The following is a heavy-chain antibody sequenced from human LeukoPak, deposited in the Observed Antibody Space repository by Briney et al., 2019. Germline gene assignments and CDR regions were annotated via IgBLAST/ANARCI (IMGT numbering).Heavy chain of an antibody. D-gene: IGHD3-10*01. V-gene: IGHV3-66*01. CDR3: ARELGITMVRGVIGY. CDR1: GFTVSSNY. Sequence: PGGSLRLSCAASGFTVSSNYMSWVRQAPGKGLEWVSVIYSGGSTYYADSVKGRFTISRDNSKNTLYLQMNSLRAEDTAVYYCARELGITMVRGVIGYWGQGTLVTVSS. J-gene: IGHJ4*02. CDR2: IYSGGST.